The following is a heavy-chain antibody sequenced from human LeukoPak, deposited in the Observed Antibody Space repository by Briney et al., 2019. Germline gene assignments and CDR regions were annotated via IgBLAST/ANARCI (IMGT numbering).Heavy chain of an antibody. J-gene: IGHJ5*02. D-gene: IGHD3-10*01. CDR2: ISGYNGNT. V-gene: IGHV1-18*04. CDR1: GNTFTNYG. Sequence: ASVKVSRKASGNTFTNYGIIWVRQAPGQGLEWMGWISGYNGNTNYARKLQGRVTMTTDTSTSTAYMELRSLRSDDTAVYYCARGGSNYGSGGYRRFDPWGQGTLVTVSS. CDR3: ARGGSNYGSGGYRRFDP.